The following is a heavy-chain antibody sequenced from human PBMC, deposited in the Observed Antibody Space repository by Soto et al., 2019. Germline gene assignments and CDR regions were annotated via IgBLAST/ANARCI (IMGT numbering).Heavy chain of an antibody. CDR2: LYYSANT. CDR1: GDSISSSSYY. V-gene: IGHV4-39*01. CDR3: ARHGPWSSVL. D-gene: IGHD2-8*02. J-gene: IGHJ4*02. Sequence: QLQLQESGPGLVKPSETLSLTCTVSGDSISSSSYYWGWIRQPPGKGLEWIVSLYYSANTYYNPSLRSRVTISVDTSNDQFSLRLNSVTAADTAVSYCARHGPWSSVLWGQGTLVSVSS.